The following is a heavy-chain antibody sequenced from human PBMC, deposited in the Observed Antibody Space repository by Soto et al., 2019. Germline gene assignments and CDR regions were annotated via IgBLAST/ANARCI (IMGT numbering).Heavy chain of an antibody. J-gene: IGHJ6*02. CDR3: AKPLSLVPAAIRDYYGMDV. CDR1: GFTFSNYA. D-gene: IGHD2-2*02. Sequence: PGGSLRLSCAASGFTFSNYAVSWVRETPGKGLEWVSVISGSVGSTYYADSVKGRFTISRDNSENTVYLQMNSLRAEDTAVYYCAKPLSLVPAAIRDYYGMDVWSQGTRATVS. V-gene: IGHV3-23*01. CDR2: ISGSVGST.